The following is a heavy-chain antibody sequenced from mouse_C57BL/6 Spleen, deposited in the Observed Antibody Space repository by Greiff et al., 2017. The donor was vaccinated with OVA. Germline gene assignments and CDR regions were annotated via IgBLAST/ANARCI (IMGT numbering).Heavy chain of an antibody. J-gene: IGHJ1*03. CDR2: ISDGGSYT. CDR3: ASIGYYGSSYKYFDV. CDR1: GFTFSSYA. V-gene: IGHV5-4*01. D-gene: IGHD1-1*01. Sequence: VQLKESGGGLVKPGGSLKLSCAASGFTFSSYAMSWVRQTPEKRLEWVATISDGGSYTYYPDNVKGRFTISRDNAKNNLYLQMSHLKSEDTAMYYCASIGYYGSSYKYFDVWGTGTTVTVSS.